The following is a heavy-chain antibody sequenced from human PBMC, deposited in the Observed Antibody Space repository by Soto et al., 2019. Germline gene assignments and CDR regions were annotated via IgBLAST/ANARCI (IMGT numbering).Heavy chain of an antibody. V-gene: IGHV3-23*01. CDR1: GFTFSSYA. CDR3: AKDECSGGSCYSSLDV. CDR2: ISGSGGST. Sequence: GGSLRLSCAASGFTFSSYAMSWVRQAPGKGLEWVSAISGSGGSTYYADSVKGRFTISRDNSKNTLYLQMNSLRAEDTAVYYCAKDECSGGSCYSSLDVWGQGTTVTVSS. J-gene: IGHJ6*02. D-gene: IGHD2-15*01.